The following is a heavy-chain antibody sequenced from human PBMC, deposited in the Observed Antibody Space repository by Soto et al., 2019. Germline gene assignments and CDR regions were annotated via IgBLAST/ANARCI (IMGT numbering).Heavy chain of an antibody. CDR2: MYHSGST. CDR3: ARGRYYFDY. CDR1: GGSIXSYY. V-gene: IGHV4-59*01. J-gene: IGHJ4*02. Sequence: PSETLSLTCTFSGGSIXSYYWSLIRQPPGKGLEWIGYMYHSGSTNYNPSLKSRVTISIDTSKNQFSLRLSSVTAADTAVYYCARGRYYFDYWGQGALVTVSS.